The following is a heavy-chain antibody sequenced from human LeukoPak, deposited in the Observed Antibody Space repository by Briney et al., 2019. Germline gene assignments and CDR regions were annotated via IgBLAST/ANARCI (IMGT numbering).Heavy chain of an antibody. Sequence: GGSLRLSCAASGFTFYDYAMHWVRQAPGKGLEWVSGISWNSGSIGYADSVKGRFTISRDNAKNSLYLQMNSLRAEDTALYYCAKGWYSSSWYYFDYWGQGTLVTVSS. CDR1: GFTFYDYA. D-gene: IGHD6-13*01. J-gene: IGHJ4*02. CDR3: AKGWYSSSWYYFDY. V-gene: IGHV3-9*01. CDR2: ISWNSGSI.